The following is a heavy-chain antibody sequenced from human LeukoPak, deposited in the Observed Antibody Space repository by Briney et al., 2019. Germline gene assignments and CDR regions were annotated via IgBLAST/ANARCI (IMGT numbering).Heavy chain of an antibody. CDR3: ARHFRPVQLRGLNWFDP. Sequence: SETLSLTCTVSGGSISSHYWSWIRQPPGMGLEWIGYIYYSGSTNYSPSLKSRVTISVDTSKKQFSLKLSSVTAADTAVYYCARHFRPVQLRGLNWFDPWGQGTLVTVSS. V-gene: IGHV4-59*08. J-gene: IGHJ5*02. CDR2: IYYSGST. CDR1: GGSISSHY. D-gene: IGHD4-17*01.